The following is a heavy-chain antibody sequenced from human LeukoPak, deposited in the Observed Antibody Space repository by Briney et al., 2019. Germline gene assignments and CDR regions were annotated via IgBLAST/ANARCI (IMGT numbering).Heavy chain of an antibody. CDR2: INHSGST. V-gene: IGHV4-34*01. CDR1: GGSFSGYY. Sequence: SETLSLTCAVYGGSFSGYYWSWIRQPPGKGLEWIGEINHSGSTNYNPSLKSRVTISVDTSKNQFSLKLSSVTTADTAVYYCARDITWKGIDYWGQGTLVTVSS. J-gene: IGHJ4*02. CDR3: ARDITWKGIDY. D-gene: IGHD1-1*01.